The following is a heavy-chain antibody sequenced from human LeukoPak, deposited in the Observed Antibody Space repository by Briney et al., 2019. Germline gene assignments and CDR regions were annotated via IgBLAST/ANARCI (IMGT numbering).Heavy chain of an antibody. Sequence: GSSVKVSCKASGYSFTAFYIHWVLQAPAQGLEWMGWFHPRLCDTNYAQKFQGRVTMTRGTPINTAYLDLSSLRADDTALYYSAKDGDYGTTSYYRGSIASSGPGTPVTVS. CDR3: AKDGDYGTTSYYRGSIAS. CDR2: FHPRLCDT. D-gene: IGHD3-10*01. J-gene: IGHJ4*02. V-gene: IGHV1-2*02. CDR1: GYSFTAFY.